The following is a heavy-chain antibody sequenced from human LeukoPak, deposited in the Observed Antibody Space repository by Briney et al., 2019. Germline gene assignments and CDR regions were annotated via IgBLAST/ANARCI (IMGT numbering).Heavy chain of an antibody. CDR2: IYHSGST. D-gene: IGHD3-10*01. J-gene: IGHJ5*02. V-gene: IGHV4-38-2*02. CDR1: GYSISSGYY. Sequence: PSETLSLTCTVSGYSISSGYYWGWIRQPPGKGLEWIGSIYHSGSTYYNPSLKSRVTISVDTSKNQFSLKLSSVTAADTAVYYCARVHTMVRGVMPNWFDPWGQGNLVTVSS. CDR3: ARVHTMVRGVMPNWFDP.